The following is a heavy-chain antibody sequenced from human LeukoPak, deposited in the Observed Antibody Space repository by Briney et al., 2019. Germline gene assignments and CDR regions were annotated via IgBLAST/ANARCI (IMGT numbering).Heavy chain of an antibody. J-gene: IGHJ4*02. D-gene: IGHD6-19*01. Sequence: PGGSLRLSCAASGFTVSSNYMSWVRQAPGKGLEWVSVIYSGGSTYYADSVKGRFTISRDNSKSTLYLQMNSLRAEDTAVYYCARQSSGWYPWYFDYWGQGTLVTVSS. CDR3: ARQSSGWYPWYFDY. V-gene: IGHV3-66*04. CDR1: GFTVSSNY. CDR2: IYSGGST.